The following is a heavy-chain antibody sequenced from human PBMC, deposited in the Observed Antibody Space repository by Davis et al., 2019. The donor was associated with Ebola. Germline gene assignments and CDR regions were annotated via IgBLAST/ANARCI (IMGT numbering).Heavy chain of an antibody. J-gene: IGHJ4*02. Sequence: PGGSLRLSCAASGLTVSSNYMSWVRQAPGKGLEWVSVIYPGGSTYYADSVKGRFTISRDNSRNTMYLQMNSLRAEDTAVYYCARQVNKYYYDSSGYFDYWGQGTLVTVSS. CDR3: ARQVNKYYYDSSGYFDY. V-gene: IGHV3-66*04. CDR2: IYPGGST. CDR1: GLTVSSNY. D-gene: IGHD3-22*01.